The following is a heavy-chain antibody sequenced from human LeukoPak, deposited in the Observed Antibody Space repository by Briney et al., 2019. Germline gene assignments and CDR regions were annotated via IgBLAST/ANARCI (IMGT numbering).Heavy chain of an antibody. J-gene: IGHJ6*03. D-gene: IGHD3-3*01. CDR1: GGTFSSYA. CDR3: ATDSPARSGQHYYYYYYMDV. CDR2: TIPVFGTA. Sequence: GASVKVSCKASGGTFSSYAISWVRQAPGQGLEWMGGTIPVFGTAIYAQKFQGRVTITADESTSTAYMELSTLRSEDTAVYYCATDSPARSGQHYYYYYYMDVWGKGTTVAVSS. V-gene: IGHV1-69*13.